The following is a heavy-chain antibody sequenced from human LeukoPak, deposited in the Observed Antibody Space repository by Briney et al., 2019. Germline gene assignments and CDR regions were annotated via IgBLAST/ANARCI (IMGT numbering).Heavy chain of an antibody. J-gene: IGHJ4*02. CDR3: ASTWRYGSGMGYFDY. CDR1: DGSIGSSSYY. CDR2: IYYSGST. D-gene: IGHD3-10*01. V-gene: IGHV4-39*01. Sequence: SETLSLTCTVSDGSIGSSSYYWGWIRQPPGKGLGWIGSIYYSGSTYYNPSLKSRVTISVDTSKNQFSLKLSSVTAADTAVYYCASTWRYGSGMGYFDYWGQGTLVTVSS.